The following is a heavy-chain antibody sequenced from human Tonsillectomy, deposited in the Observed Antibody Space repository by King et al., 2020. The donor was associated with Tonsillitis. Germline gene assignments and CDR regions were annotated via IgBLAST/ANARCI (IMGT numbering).Heavy chain of an antibody. V-gene: IGHV1-69*01. D-gene: IGHD2-15*01. CDR2: IIPIFGTA. Sequence: QLVQSGAEVKKSGSSVKVSCKASGGTFSSYAINWVRQAPGQGLEWMGGIIPIFGTANYVQKFQGRVTITADESTSTVYMEMGSLRYEDTAVYYCARGPGYCSGGSCYLIDFWGQGTLVTVSS. CDR1: GGTFSSYA. CDR3: ARGPGYCSGGSCYLIDF. J-gene: IGHJ4*02.